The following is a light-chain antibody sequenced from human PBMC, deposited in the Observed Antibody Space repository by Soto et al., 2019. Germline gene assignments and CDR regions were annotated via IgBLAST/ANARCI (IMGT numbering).Light chain of an antibody. CDR1: QRVPTKY. CDR2: DVS. V-gene: IGKV3-20*01. Sequence: IVLTQSPGTLSLSPGERATLSCRASQRVPTKYLAWFQQKPGQAPRLLMNDVSTRVTGFPDRFGGSGSETDFTLIISRLEPEDFAVDYCQHYGASPSFGGGNKVEMK. J-gene: IGKJ4*01. CDR3: QHYGASPS.